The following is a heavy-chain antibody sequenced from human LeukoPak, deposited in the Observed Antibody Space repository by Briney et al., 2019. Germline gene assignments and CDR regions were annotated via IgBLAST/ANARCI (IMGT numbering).Heavy chain of an antibody. D-gene: IGHD3-22*01. CDR1: GFTFSSYA. Sequence: GGSLRLPCAASGFTFSSYAMSWVRQAPGKGLEWVSAISGTGGSTYYADSVKGRFTISRDNSNNTLYLQMNSLRAEDTAVYYCAKTYYYDSSGYYYAHFDYWGQGTLVTVSS. CDR2: ISGTGGST. V-gene: IGHV3-23*01. CDR3: AKTYYYDSSGYYYAHFDY. J-gene: IGHJ4*02.